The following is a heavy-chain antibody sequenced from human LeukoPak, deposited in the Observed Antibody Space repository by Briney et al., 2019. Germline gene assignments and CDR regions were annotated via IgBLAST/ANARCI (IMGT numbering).Heavy chain of an antibody. D-gene: IGHD3-22*01. CDR3: ARAPYFYDSSGYCYFEDY. CDR2: ISAYNGNT. CDR1: GYTFTSYG. Sequence: ASVKVSCKASGYTFTSYGISWVRQAPGQGLEWMGWISAYNGNTNYAQKLQGRVTMTTDTSTSTAYMELRSLRFDDTAVYYCARAPYFYDSSGYCYFEDYWGQGTLVTVSS. V-gene: IGHV1-18*01. J-gene: IGHJ4*02.